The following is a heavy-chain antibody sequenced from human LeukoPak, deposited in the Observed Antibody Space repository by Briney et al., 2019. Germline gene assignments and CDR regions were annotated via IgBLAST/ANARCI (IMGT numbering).Heavy chain of an antibody. Sequence: SETLSLTCAVYGGSFSGYYWSWIRQPPGNGLEWIREINHSGSTNYNPSLKSRVTISVDTSKNQFSLKLSSVTAADTAVYYCARDRREVSGSPYYYYYMDVWGKGTTVTVSS. CDR3: ARDRREVSGSPYYYYYMDV. J-gene: IGHJ6*03. D-gene: IGHD3-16*02. CDR1: GGSFSGYY. CDR2: INHSGST. V-gene: IGHV4-34*01.